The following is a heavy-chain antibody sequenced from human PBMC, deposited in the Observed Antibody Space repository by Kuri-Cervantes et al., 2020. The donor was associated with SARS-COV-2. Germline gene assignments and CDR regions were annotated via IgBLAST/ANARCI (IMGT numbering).Heavy chain of an antibody. CDR2: ISSSSSTI. J-gene: IGHJ3*02. CDR1: GFTFSSYS. CDR3: ASLGAFDI. V-gene: IGHV3-48*01. Sequence: GGSLRLSCAASGFTFSSYSMNWVRQAPGKGLEWVSYISSSSSTIYYADSVKGRFTISGDNAKNSLYLQMNSLRAEDTAVYYCASLGAFDIWGQGTMVTVSS.